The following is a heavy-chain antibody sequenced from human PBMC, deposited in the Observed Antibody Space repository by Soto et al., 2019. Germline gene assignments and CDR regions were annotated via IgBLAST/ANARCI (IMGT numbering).Heavy chain of an antibody. CDR1: GFTFSSDA. CDR2: ISYDGSKK. V-gene: IGHV3-30-3*01. J-gene: IGHJ4*02. D-gene: IGHD1-20*01. CDR3: AGAYAAITPGDY. Sequence: QVQLVESGGGVVQPGRSLRLSCAASGFTFSSDAMHWVRQALGKGLEWVAVISYDGSKKYYADSVKGRFTISRDNSKNTLYLQMNSLSAEDKAVYYCAGAYAAITPGDYWGQGTVVTVSS.